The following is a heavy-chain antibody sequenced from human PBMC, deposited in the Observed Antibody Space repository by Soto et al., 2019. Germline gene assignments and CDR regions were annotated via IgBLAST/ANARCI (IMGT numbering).Heavy chain of an antibody. CDR1: GFSLNTDGEG. D-gene: IGHD3-10*01. CDR2: IYWDDDE. V-gene: IGHV2-5*02. J-gene: IGHJ4*02. CDR3: AHSRNLITEDAQVGDFDY. Sequence: QITLKESGPTQVKPTQTLPLTCSFSGFSLNTDGEGVGWVRQPPGEALECLALIYWDDDERYSPSLKTRLTITKDPSKNQVVLIMTNMDPVDTATYYCAHSRNLITEDAQVGDFDYWGQGTLVTVSS.